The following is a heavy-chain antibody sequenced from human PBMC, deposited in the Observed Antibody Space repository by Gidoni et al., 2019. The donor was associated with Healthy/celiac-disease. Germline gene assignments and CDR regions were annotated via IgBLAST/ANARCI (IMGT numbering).Heavy chain of an antibody. Sequence: QVQLQESGPGLVKPSQTLSLTCTVSGGSISSGGYYWSWIRQHPGKGLEWIGYIYYSGSTDYNPSLKSRVTISVDTSKNQFSLKLSSVTAADTAVYYCARGLRDFWSGYYTIYFDYWGQGTLVTVSS. J-gene: IGHJ4*02. CDR3: ARGLRDFWSGYYTIYFDY. CDR1: GGSISSGGYY. D-gene: IGHD3-3*01. V-gene: IGHV4-31*03. CDR2: IYYSGST.